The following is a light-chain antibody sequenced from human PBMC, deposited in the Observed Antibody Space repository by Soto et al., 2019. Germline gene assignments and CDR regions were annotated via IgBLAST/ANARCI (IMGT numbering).Light chain of an antibody. CDR1: QDVSRS. CDR2: AAS. V-gene: IGKV1-9*01. J-gene: IGKJ4*01. CDR3: QQLWTYPLT. Sequence: TQLTQSPSFLSASVGDRVTITCRASQDVSRSLGWYQQKAGKAPNLLISAASTLHSGVPSRFSGSGSDTDVTLTVSTLQPEDFATYYCQQLWTYPLTLGGGTKVQIK.